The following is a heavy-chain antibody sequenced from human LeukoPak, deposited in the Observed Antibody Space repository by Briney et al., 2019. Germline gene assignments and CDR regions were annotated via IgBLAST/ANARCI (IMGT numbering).Heavy chain of an antibody. J-gene: IGHJ1*01. Sequence: ASVKVSCKASGYTFTRYYMHWVRQAPGQGLEWMGIINPSGGSTSYAQKFQGRVTMTRDTSTSTVYMELSSLRSEDTAVYYCARAHLYCTNGVCLEYFQHWGQGTLVTVSS. CDR1: GYTFTRYY. D-gene: IGHD2-8*01. CDR3: ARAHLYCTNGVCLEYFQH. V-gene: IGHV1-46*03. CDR2: INPSGGST.